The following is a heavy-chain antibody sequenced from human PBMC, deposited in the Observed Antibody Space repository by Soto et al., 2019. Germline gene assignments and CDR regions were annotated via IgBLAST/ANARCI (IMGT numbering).Heavy chain of an antibody. V-gene: IGHV5-51*01. CDR2: IHPGDSDT. CDR3: ARRIRAFDI. J-gene: IGHJ3*02. CDR1: GYSFTGYW. Sequence: EVQLVQSGAEVKKPGESLKISCKGSGYSFTGYWVDWVRQMPGKGLEWMGIIHPGDSDTRYSPSFQGRVTISVDKSTSTAYLQWSSLRASDTATYYCARRIRAFDIWGQGTMVTVSS. D-gene: IGHD3-10*01.